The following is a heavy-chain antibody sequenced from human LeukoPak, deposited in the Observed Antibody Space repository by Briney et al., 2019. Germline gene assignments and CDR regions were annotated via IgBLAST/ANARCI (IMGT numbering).Heavy chain of an antibody. CDR3: ARDDSSGRFDS. V-gene: IGHV4-30-4*01. D-gene: IGHD3-22*01. CDR2: IYFSGTT. Sequence: SETLSLTCTVSGGPIGGTDYYWSWIHQPPGKGLEWIGYIYFSGTTYYNPSLRSRVTISVDTSKNQFSLKVTSVTAADTAVYFCARDDSSGRFDSWGQGTLVTVSS. CDR1: GGPIGGTDYY. J-gene: IGHJ4*02.